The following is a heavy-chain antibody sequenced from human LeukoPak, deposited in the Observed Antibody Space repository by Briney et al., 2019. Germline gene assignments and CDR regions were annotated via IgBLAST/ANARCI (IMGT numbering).Heavy chain of an antibody. CDR3: ARGDLFLEWPTTMAV. D-gene: IGHD3-3*01. CDR1: GGSISSGSYY. J-gene: IGHJ6*03. Sequence: PSQSLSLTCTVSGGSISSGSYYWSWIRQPAGKGLEWIGLIYTSGSTNYNPSLKGRVTISVDTSKNQFSRKVSSVTAADTAVYYCARGDLFLEWPTTMAVWGKGTTVPVSS. V-gene: IGHV4-61*02. CDR2: IYTSGST.